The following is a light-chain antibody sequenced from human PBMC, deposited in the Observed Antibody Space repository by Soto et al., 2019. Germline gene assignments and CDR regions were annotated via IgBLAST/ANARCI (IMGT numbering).Light chain of an antibody. J-gene: IGKJ4*02. Sequence: EIVLTQSPGTLSLSPGERATLSCRASQSISNNPVAWYQQKPGQAPRLLIYDTSTRATGVIADMFSGSWSGTDFTLTISILEPEDFAVYYCQYNSSSDTFAGGTKVDIK. CDR2: DTS. CDR3: QYNSSSDT. V-gene: IGKV3-20*01. CDR1: QSISNNP.